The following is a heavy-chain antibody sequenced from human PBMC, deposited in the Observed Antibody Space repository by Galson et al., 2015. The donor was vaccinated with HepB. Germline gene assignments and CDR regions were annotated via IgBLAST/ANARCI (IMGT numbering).Heavy chain of an antibody. D-gene: IGHD6-13*01. CDR2: IDPSDSYT. CDR1: GYSFTSYW. Sequence: QSGAEVKKPGESLRISCKGSGYSFTSYWISWVRQMPGKGLEWMGRIDPSDSYTNYSPSFQGHVTISADKSISTAYLQWSSLKASATAMYYCARRGSRWSRPLCYSYSGMDVCGQGTTVTVSS. V-gene: IGHV5-10-1*01. J-gene: IGHJ6*02. CDR3: ARRGSRWSRPLCYSYSGMDV.